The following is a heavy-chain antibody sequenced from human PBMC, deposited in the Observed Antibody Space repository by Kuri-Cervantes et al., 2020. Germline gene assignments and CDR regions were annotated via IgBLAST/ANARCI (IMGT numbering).Heavy chain of an antibody. V-gene: IGHV3-9*01. D-gene: IGHD4-17*01. CDR1: GFTFDDYA. Sequence: GGSLRLSCAASGFTFDDYAMHWVRQAPGKGLEWVSGISWNSGSIGYADSVKGRFTISRDNAKNSLYLQMNSLRAEDTALYYWAKAIYGDYAYAANLFDYWGQGTLVTVSS. CDR3: AKAIYGDYAYAANLFDY. J-gene: IGHJ4*02. CDR2: ISWNSGSI.